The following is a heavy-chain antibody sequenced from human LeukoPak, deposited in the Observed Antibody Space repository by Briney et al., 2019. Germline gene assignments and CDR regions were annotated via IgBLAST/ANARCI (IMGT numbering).Heavy chain of an antibody. D-gene: IGHD6-13*01. V-gene: IGHV3-74*01. CDR2: INSDGSST. J-gene: IGHJ4*02. CDR3: ERDERLGYSSSQNFDY. Sequence: GGSLRLSCAASGFTFSSYWMHWVRQAPGKGLVWVSRINSDGSSTSYADSVKGRFTISRDNAKNTLYLQMNSLRAEDTAVYYWERDERLGYSSSQNFDYWARETLVTVSS. CDR1: GFTFSSYW.